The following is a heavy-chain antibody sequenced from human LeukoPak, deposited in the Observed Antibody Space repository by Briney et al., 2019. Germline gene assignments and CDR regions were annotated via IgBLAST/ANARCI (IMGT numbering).Heavy chain of an antibody. V-gene: IGHV3-74*01. D-gene: IGHD3-3*01. CDR3: AKDHYWSIDY. CDR2: IKGDGIST. Sequence: GGSLRLSCAASGFDFSSNWMHWVRHAPGQGLVWVSRIKGDGISTNYADSVKGRFTISRDITKNTLYLQMNSLRAEDTGAYYCAKDHYWSIDYWGRGTLVTVSS. J-gene: IGHJ4*02. CDR1: GFDFSSNW.